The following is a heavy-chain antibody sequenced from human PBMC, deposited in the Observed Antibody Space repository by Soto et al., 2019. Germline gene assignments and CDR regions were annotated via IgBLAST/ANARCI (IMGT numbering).Heavy chain of an antibody. D-gene: IGHD3-10*01. Sequence: EVQLVESGGGSVKPGGSLRLSCAVSDFTLSNARMNWVRQAPGKGLEWVGRIKSKVDGGTTDYAAPVKGRFTISRDDSKNMLFLQMNILKSEDTAVYYCSTGGYPSGLDYWGQGTLVTVSS. CDR1: DFTLSNAR. CDR2: IKSKVDGGTT. J-gene: IGHJ4*02. CDR3: STGGYPSGLDY. V-gene: IGHV3-15*07.